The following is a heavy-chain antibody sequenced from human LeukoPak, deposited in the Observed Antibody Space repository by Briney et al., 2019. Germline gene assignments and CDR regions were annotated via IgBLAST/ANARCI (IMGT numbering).Heavy chain of an antibody. Sequence: ASVKVSCKASGYTFTSYYMHWVRQAPGQGREGMGWISAYNGNTNYAQKLQGRVTMTTATSTCPASMELRGPRSDRTAVYYCARGTTNLIFDYWSQGTLVSVSS. CDR2: ISAYNGNT. J-gene: IGHJ4*02. V-gene: IGHV1-18*04. CDR1: GYTFTSYY. D-gene: IGHD1-14*01. CDR3: ARGTTNLIFDY.